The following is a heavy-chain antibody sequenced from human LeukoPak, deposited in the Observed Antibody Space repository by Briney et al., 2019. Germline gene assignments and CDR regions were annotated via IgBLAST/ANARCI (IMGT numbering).Heavy chain of an antibody. CDR3: AKGLAVAGTMVGDY. J-gene: IGHJ4*02. D-gene: IGHD6-19*01. V-gene: IGHV3-30*18. CDR1: GFTFSSYG. Sequence: GRSLRLSCAASGFTFSSYGMHWVRQAPGKGLEWVAVISYDGSNKYYADSVKGRFTISRDNSKNTLYLQMNSPRAEDTAVYYCAKGLAVAGTMVGDYWGQGTLVTVSS. CDR2: ISYDGSNK.